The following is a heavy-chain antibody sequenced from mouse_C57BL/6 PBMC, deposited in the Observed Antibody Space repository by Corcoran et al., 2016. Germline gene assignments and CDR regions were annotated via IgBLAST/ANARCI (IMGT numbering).Heavy chain of an antibody. CDR3: ARGGYDGGWAMDY. CDR1: GYAFSSYW. V-gene: IGHV1-80*01. CDR2: IYPGDGDT. J-gene: IGHJ4*01. Sequence: QVQLQQSGAELVKPGASVKISCKASGYAFSSYWMNWVKQRPGKGLEWIGQIYPGDGDTNYNGKFKGKATLTADKSSSTAYMQLSSLTSEDSAVYFCARGGYDGGWAMDYWGQGTSVTFSS. D-gene: IGHD2-2*01.